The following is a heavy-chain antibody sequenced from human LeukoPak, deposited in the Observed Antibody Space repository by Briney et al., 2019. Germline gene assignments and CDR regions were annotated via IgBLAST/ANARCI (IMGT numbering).Heavy chain of an antibody. D-gene: IGHD1-26*01. CDR2: VSLRRYT. CDR1: GGSITTTNY. CDR3: SRESGPYSPFRH. V-gene: IGHV4-4*01. J-gene: IGHJ4*02. Sequence: SGTLSLTCAASGGSITTTNYWRWVRQSPGRGLGWVGEVSLRRYTGFNPSLRGRVTMSLDQSKNHLSLTLTSGTAADTAIYCCSRESGPYSPFRHWGEGILVSVTT.